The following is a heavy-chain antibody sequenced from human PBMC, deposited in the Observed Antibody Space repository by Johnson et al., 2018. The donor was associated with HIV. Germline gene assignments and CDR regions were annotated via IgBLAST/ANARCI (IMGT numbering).Heavy chain of an antibody. CDR3: ARERGALRELPRDDAFDI. Sequence: VQLVESGGGLVQPGGSLRLSCAASGFTVSSNYMSWVRQAPGKGLAWVANIKQDGSEKYYVDSVKGRFTIPQANAKNSLYLQMNSLRAEDTAVYYCARERGALRELPRDDAFDIWGQGTMVTVSS. CDR2: IKQDGSEK. D-gene: IGHD1-26*01. J-gene: IGHJ3*02. V-gene: IGHV3-7*05. CDR1: GFTVSSNY.